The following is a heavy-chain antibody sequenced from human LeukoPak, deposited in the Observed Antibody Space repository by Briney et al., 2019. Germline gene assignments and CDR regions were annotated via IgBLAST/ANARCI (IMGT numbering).Heavy chain of an antibody. V-gene: IGHV1-2*02. CDR3: ARGVYSGSYWGSAAFDI. J-gene: IGHJ3*02. Sequence: GASVKVSCKASGYTFTGYYMHWVRQAPGQGLEWMGWINPNSGGTNYAQKFQGRVTMTRDTSISTAYMELSRLRSDDTAVYYCARGVYSGSYWGSAAFDIWGQGTMVTVSS. CDR2: INPNSGGT. D-gene: IGHD1-26*01. CDR1: GYTFTGYY.